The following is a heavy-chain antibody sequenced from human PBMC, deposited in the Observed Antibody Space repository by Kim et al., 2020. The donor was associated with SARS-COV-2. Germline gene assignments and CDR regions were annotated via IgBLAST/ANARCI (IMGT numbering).Heavy chain of an antibody. D-gene: IGHD2-21*01. CDR2: FDRAGDRT. Sequence: ASVKVSCKVSGFILSELSIHWVRQTPEKGLQYMGGFDRAGDRTIYAQNFQGRVTMTEDTSTYIVYMELSNLTSEDTAVYYCARFDYSDATGDFPVKLDSWGQGTLVTVSS. CDR1: GFILSELS. V-gene: IGHV1-24*01. CDR3: ARFDYSDATGDFPVKLDS. J-gene: IGHJ4*02.